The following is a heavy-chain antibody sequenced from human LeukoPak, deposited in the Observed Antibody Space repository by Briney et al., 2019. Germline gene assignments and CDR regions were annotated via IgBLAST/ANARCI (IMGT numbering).Heavy chain of an antibody. V-gene: IGHV3-66*01. Sequence: GGSLRLSCAASGFTVSSNYMSWVRQAPGKGLEWVSVIYCGGSTYYAASVKGRFTISRDNSKNPLYLQMNSLRAEDTAVYYCARGPTGYPVDYWGQGTMVTVSS. D-gene: IGHD3-9*01. CDR3: ARGPTGYPVDY. J-gene: IGHJ4*02. CDR1: GFTVSSNY. CDR2: IYCGGST.